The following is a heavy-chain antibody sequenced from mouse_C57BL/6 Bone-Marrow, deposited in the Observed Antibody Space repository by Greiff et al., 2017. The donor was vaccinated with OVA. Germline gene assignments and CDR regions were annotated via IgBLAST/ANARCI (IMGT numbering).Heavy chain of an antibody. CDR1: GYTFTSYW. V-gene: IGHV1-64*01. D-gene: IGHD2-5*01. J-gene: IGHJ2*01. Sequence: QVQLQQPGAELVKPGASVKLSCKASGYTFTSYWLHWVKQRPGQGLEWIGMIHPNSGSTNYNEKFKSKATLTVDKSSSTAYMQLSSLTSEDSAVYYCARWSNYVPYYFDYWGQGTTLTVSS. CDR2: IHPNSGST. CDR3: ARWSNYVPYYFDY.